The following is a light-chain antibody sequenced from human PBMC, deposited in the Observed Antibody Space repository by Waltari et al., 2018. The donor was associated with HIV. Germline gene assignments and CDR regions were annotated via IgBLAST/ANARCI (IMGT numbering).Light chain of an antibody. CDR3: CSYTGSSTRRPYV. Sequence: QSALTQPASVSGSPGQSITISCTGTSSDVGSYNLVSWYQQHPGKAPKVMIYEGSKRPSGVAIRFPGSRSGNTASLTISGLQAEDEADYYCCSYTGSSTRRPYVFGTGTKVTVL. CDR1: SSDVGSYNL. CDR2: EGS. J-gene: IGLJ1*01. V-gene: IGLV2-23*01.